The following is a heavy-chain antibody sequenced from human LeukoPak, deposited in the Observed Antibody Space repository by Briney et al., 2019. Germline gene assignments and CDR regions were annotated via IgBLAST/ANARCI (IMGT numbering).Heavy chain of an antibody. Sequence: GGSLRLSCAASGFTVNNNYMSWVRQAPGKGLEWVSVIYIGGGTYYAASVKGRFTISRDNSKNTQFLQMNSLRADDTAMYYCARGQGAWGQGTLVTVSS. CDR3: ARGQGA. CDR1: GFTVNNNY. CDR2: IYIGGGT. V-gene: IGHV3-53*01. J-gene: IGHJ5*02.